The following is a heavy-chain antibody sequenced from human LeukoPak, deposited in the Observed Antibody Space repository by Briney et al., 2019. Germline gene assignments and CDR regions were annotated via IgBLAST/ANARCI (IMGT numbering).Heavy chain of an antibody. CDR3: ARAPYCIGGSCRFDY. V-gene: IGHV3-7*03. D-gene: IGHD2-15*01. CDR1: GFTSSSYW. J-gene: IGHJ4*02. CDR2: IKQDGSEK. Sequence: PGGSLRLSCAVSGFTSSSYWMSWVRQAPGKGLEWVANIKQDGSEKYYVDSVEGRFTISRDNAKNSLYLQMNSLRAEDTAVYYCARAPYCIGGSCRFDYWGQGTLVTVSS.